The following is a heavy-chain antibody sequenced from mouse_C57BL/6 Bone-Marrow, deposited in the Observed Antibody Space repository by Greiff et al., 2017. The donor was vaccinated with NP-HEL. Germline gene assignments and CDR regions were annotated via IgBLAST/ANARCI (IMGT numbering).Heavy chain of an antibody. V-gene: IGHV10-1*01. D-gene: IGHD1-1*01. CDR1: GFSFNTYA. Sequence: EVKLMESGGGLVQPKGSLKLSCAASGFSFNTYAMNWVRQAPGKGLEWVARIRSTSNNYATYYADSVKDRFTISRDDSESMLYLQMNNLKTEDTAMYYCVRGYGSLDYWGQGTTLTVSS. CDR3: VRGYGSLDY. CDR2: IRSTSNNYAT. J-gene: IGHJ2*01.